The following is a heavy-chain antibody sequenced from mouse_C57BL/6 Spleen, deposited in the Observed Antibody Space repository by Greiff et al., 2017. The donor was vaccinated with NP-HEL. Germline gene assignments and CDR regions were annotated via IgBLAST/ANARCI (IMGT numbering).Heavy chain of an antibody. CDR2: IYPSDSET. Sequence: QVQLQQPGAELVRPGSSVKLSCKASGYTFTSYWMDWVKQRPGQGLEWIGNIYPSDSETHYNQKFKDKATLTVDKSSSTAYMQLSSLTSEDSAVYYCARSRDGSSVYYYAMDYWGQGTSVTVSS. J-gene: IGHJ4*01. V-gene: IGHV1-61*01. D-gene: IGHD1-1*01. CDR1: GYTFTSYW. CDR3: ARSRDGSSVYYYAMDY.